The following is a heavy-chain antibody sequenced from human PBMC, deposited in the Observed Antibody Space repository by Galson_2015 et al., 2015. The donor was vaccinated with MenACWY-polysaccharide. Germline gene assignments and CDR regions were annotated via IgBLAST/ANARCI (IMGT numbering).Heavy chain of an antibody. J-gene: IGHJ5*02. D-gene: IGHD5-12*01. Sequence: SVKVSCKVSGYTLTDLSMHWVRQAPGKGLEWMGGFGPEHGETIYAQKFQGRVIMTEDTSTDTAYMEVSSLRSEDTAVYYCATDIEATMFASWGQGTLVTVSS. CDR1: GYTLTDLS. V-gene: IGHV1-24*01. CDR2: FGPEHGET. CDR3: ATDIEATMFAS.